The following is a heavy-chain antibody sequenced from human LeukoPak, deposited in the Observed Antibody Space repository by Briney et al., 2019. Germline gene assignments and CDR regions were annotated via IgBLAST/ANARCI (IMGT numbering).Heavy chain of an antibody. Sequence: PSETLSLTCTVSGGSITGGSYYWAWIRQSPGKGLQWIGSVYYSGSTHYSSSLKSRVTISVDTSKNLFSLRLTSVTASDTAIYYCARNSSTIVSLIRTAIGFDSWGQGTRVTVSS. CDR1: GGSITGGSYY. CDR2: VYYSGST. D-gene: IGHD5/OR15-5a*01. CDR3: ARNSSTIVSLIRTAIGFDS. V-gene: IGHV4-39*01. J-gene: IGHJ4*02.